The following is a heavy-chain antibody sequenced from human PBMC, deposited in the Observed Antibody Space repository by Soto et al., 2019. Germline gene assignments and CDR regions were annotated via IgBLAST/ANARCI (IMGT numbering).Heavy chain of an antibody. D-gene: IGHD1-26*01. CDR1: GFIFNTYG. CDR2: IYYDGRNK. V-gene: IGHV3-33*01. Sequence: QVQLVESGGGVVQPGRSLRLSCAASGFIFNTYGMHWVRQAPGKGLEWVAVIYYDGRNKYYADSVKGRFTISRDNSKNTLNLQMNSLRVEDTAVYYFARDLGELWPSVGGYWGQGTLVTVSS. CDR3: ARDLGELWPSVGGY. J-gene: IGHJ4*02.